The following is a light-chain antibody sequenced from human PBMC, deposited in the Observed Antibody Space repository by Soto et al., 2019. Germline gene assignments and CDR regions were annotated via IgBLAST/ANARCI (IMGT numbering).Light chain of an antibody. CDR1: SGHSSYI. J-gene: IGLJ3*02. CDR3: ETWDTNTRV. V-gene: IGLV4-60*03. CDR2: LEGSGSY. Sequence: QLVLTQSSSASASLGSSVKLTCTLNSGHSSYIIAWHQQPPGKAPRYLMNLEGSGSYNKGSGVPDRFSGSSSGADRYLTISNLQSEDEADYYCETWDTNTRVFGGGTKLTVL.